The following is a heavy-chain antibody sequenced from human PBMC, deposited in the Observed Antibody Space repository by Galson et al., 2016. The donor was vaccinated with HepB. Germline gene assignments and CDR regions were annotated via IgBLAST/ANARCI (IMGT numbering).Heavy chain of an antibody. D-gene: IGHD3-22*01. J-gene: IGHJ4*02. CDR2: ITAGGNTI. V-gene: IGHV3-48*02. CDR1: EFSFRSYG. CDR3: ARAGVAYETSGYFYGQLDY. Sequence: SLRLSCAASEFSFRSYGMNWVRQAPGKGLEWLSSITAGGNTIYYADSVKGRFTISRDNAKSSLYLQMNSLRDDDTAVYFCARAGVAYETSGYFYGQLDYWGQGTLVIVSS.